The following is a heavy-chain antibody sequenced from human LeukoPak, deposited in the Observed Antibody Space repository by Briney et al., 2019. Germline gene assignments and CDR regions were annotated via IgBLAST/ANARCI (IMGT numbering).Heavy chain of an antibody. J-gene: IGHJ6*03. D-gene: IGHD6-19*01. CDR3: ARLQWLAKGYYYYMDV. Sequence: PGGSLRLSCAASGFTFSSYWMSWVRQAPGKGLEWVANIKQDESEKYYVDSVKGRFTISRDNAKNSLYLQMNSLRAEDTAVYYCARLQWLAKGYYYYMDVWGKGTTVTISS. V-gene: IGHV3-7*01. CDR1: GFTFSSYW. CDR2: IKQDESEK.